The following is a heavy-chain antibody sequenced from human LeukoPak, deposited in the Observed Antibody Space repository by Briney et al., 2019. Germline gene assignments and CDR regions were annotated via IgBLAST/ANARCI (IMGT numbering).Heavy chain of an antibody. V-gene: IGHV4-59*01. CDR1: GGSFSDYY. CDR2: IHYSGGI. CDR3: ARVGCSGGSCYPDY. Sequence: SETLSLTCAVYGGSFSDYYWYWIRQPPGKGLEWIGYIHYSGGINYNPSLKSRVTISAYTSKNQLSLKLSSVTAADTAVYYCARVGCSGGSCYPDYWGQGTLVTVSS. J-gene: IGHJ4*02. D-gene: IGHD2-15*01.